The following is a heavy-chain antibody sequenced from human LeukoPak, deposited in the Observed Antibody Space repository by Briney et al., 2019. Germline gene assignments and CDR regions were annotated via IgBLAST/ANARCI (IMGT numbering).Heavy chain of an antibody. V-gene: IGHV4-30-2*01. CDR2: ILHSGTT. CDR1: GGSLSSGGYS. D-gene: IGHD5-12*01. J-gene: IGHJ5*02. CDR3: ARLHTITDNWFDP. Sequence: SQTLSLTCAVSGGSLSSGGYSWSWIRQPPGKGLEYIGYILHSGTTYYNPSLKTRVTMSVDGSKNQFSLRLNSVTAADTAVYYCARLHTITDNWFDPWGQGTLVTVSS.